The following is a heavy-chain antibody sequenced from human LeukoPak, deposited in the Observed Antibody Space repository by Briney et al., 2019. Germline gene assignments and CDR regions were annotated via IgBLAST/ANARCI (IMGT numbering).Heavy chain of an antibody. CDR2: ISGSGGST. Sequence: PGGSLRLSCAASGFTFSSYAMSCVPQAPGKGLEWVSAISGSGGSTYYADSVKGRFTISRDNSKNTLYLQMNSLRAEDTAVYYCAKVDSSGWPFDYWGEGTLVTVSS. V-gene: IGHV3-23*01. CDR1: GFTFSSYA. J-gene: IGHJ4*02. D-gene: IGHD6-19*01. CDR3: AKVDSSGWPFDY.